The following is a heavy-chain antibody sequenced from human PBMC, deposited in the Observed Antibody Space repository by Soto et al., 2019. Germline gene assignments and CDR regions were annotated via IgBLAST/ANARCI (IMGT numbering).Heavy chain of an antibody. CDR1: GGSISSGGYS. J-gene: IGHJ5*02. V-gene: IGHV4-30-2*01. CDR3: ARDQLEGNWFDP. D-gene: IGHD1-1*01. CDR2: IYHSGST. Sequence: QLQLQESGSGLVKPSQTLSLTCAVSGGSISSGGYSWNWIRQPLGKGLEWIGYIYHSGSTYYNPSLKSRVPISVDKSKNQFSLKLTSVTAADTAVYYCARDQLEGNWFDPWGQGTLVTVSS.